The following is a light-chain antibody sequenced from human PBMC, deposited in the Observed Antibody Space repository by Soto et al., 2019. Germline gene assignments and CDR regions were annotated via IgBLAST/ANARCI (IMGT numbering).Light chain of an antibody. CDR3: QQYNNWWT. CDR2: AAS. V-gene: IGKV3D-15*01. J-gene: IGKJ1*01. CDR1: ETVRSN. Sequence: MTQSPATLSVSPGERATLSCRASETVRSNLAWYQQKPGQAPRLLIYAASTRATGIPARFIGNGSGTEFTLTVSSLQSEDFAVYYCQQYNNWWTFGQGTKVDIK.